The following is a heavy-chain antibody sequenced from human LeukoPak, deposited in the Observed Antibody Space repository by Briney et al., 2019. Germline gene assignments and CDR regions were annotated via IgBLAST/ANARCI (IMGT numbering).Heavy chain of an antibody. Sequence: ASVKVSCKASGYTFTGYYMHWVRQAPGQGLEWMGWINPNSGGTNYAQKFQGRATMTRDTSISTAYMELRTLRSDDTAVYYCARGFPPRRNYDTRGYYSYHFDYWGQGTLVTVSS. V-gene: IGHV1-2*02. D-gene: IGHD3-22*01. J-gene: IGHJ4*02. CDR1: GYTFTGYY. CDR2: INPNSGGT. CDR3: ARGFPPRRNYDTRGYYSYHFDY.